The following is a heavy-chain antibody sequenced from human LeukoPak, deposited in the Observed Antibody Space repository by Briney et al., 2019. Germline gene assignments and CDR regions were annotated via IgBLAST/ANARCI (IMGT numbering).Heavy chain of an antibody. V-gene: IGHV3-7*05. CDR2: IKQDGSDK. Sequence: GRPLRLSCAASGFTLSRYWMGWVPQAPGKGLEWVANIKQDGSDKYYMDSVKGRFTISRDNAKNTLDLQMNSLRAEDTPVYYCARGPPPSYSTTWFDYWGQGTLVTVSS. CDR1: GFTLSRYW. CDR3: ARGPPPSYSTTWFDY. J-gene: IGHJ4*02. D-gene: IGHD6-13*01.